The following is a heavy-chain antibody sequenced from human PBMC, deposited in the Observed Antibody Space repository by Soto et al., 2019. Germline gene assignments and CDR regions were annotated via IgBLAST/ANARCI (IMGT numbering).Heavy chain of an antibody. D-gene: IGHD5-18*01. CDR1: GFTFSNYW. Sequence: GGSLRLSCAASGFTFSNYWMHWFRRGPGKGLVWVSRINFGGTSISYADSVKGRFTISRDNFKNTLYLQMNSLRAEDTAVYYCARGYSYTQPVFDYWGLGTLVTVSS. CDR2: INFGGTSI. CDR3: ARGYSYTQPVFDY. J-gene: IGHJ4*02. V-gene: IGHV3-74*01.